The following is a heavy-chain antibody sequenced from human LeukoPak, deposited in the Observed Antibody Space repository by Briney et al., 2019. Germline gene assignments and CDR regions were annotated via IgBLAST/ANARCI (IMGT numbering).Heavy chain of an antibody. D-gene: IGHD6-13*01. Sequence: PGGSLRLSCAASGFTFSSYWMHWVRQAPGKGLVWVSRINSDASTTSYADSVKGRFTISRDNAKNSLYLQMNSLRAEDTALYYCAKGVEWYSSSWYGFDYWGQGTLVTVSS. CDR3: AKGVEWYSSSWYGFDY. CDR2: INSDASTT. CDR1: GFTFSSYW. J-gene: IGHJ4*02. V-gene: IGHV3-74*01.